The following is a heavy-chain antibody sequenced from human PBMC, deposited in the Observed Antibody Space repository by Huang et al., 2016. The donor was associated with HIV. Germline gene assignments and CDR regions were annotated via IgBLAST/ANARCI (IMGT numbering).Heavy chain of an antibody. CDR3: AAHGRIVGIPAAPLRFDP. D-gene: IGHD6-13*01. J-gene: IGHJ5*02. CDR2: IYHSGTT. Sequence: QLQLQESGPGLVKPSETLSLTCTVSGGSISSSSYYWGWIRQPPGKGLEWMGRIYHSGTTYYNPSLRSRVTISVDTSRTQFSRKLSSVTAADTAVYYCAAHGRIVGIPAAPLRFDPWGQGTLVTVSS. V-gene: IGHV4-39*01. CDR1: GGSISSSSYY.